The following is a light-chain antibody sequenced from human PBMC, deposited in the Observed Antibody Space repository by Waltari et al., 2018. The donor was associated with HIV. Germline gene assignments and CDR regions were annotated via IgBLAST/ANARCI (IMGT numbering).Light chain of an antibody. J-gene: IGLJ1*01. Sequence: QSVLTQSPSASGTPGQRVTISCSGSSSNIGSNAVDWYPHLPGTAPKLLIHTNNPRPPGIPDRFSGSKAGTSASLAISGLQSEDESDYYCAAWDDSLNGYVFGSGTKVTVL. CDR1: SSNIGSNA. CDR2: TNN. CDR3: AAWDDSLNGYV. V-gene: IGLV1-44*01.